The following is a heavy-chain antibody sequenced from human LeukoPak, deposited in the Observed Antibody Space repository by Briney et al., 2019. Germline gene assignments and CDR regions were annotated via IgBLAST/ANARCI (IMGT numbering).Heavy chain of an antibody. J-gene: IGHJ4*02. CDR3: ARGKRSGLLRYFDWLPEILDY. CDR1: GYTFTSFD. D-gene: IGHD3-9*01. Sequence: ASVKVSCKASGYTFTSFDINWVRQATGQGLEWMGWMNPNSGDTGYAQKFQGRVTMTRNTSISTAYMELSRLRSDDTAVYYCARGKRSGLLRYFDWLPEILDYWGQGTLVSVSS. CDR2: MNPNSGDT. V-gene: IGHV1-8*01.